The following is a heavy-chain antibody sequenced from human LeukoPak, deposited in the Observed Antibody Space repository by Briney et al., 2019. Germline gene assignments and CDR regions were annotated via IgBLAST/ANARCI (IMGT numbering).Heavy chain of an antibody. J-gene: IGHJ4*02. Sequence: GGSLRLSCAASGFTFSSYSMYWVRQAPGKGLEWVSYISSSSNTIYYADPVKGRFTISRDNAKNSLYLQMNSLRAEDTAVYYCARDRGDWLPRDIDYWGQGTLVTVSS. D-gene: IGHD2-21*02. V-gene: IGHV3-48*01. CDR3: ARDRGDWLPRDIDY. CDR2: ISSSSNTI. CDR1: GFTFSSYS.